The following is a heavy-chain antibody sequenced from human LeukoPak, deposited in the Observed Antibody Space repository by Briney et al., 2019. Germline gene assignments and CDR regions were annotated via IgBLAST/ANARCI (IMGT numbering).Heavy chain of an antibody. CDR1: GFTFSSYG. J-gene: IGHJ6*02. V-gene: IGHV3-33*01. CDR3: ARVGLLWFGELSSYGMDV. Sequence: GGSLRLSCAASGFTFSSYGMHWVRQAPGKGLEWVAVIWYDGSNKYYADSVKGRFTISRDNSKNTLYLQMNSLRAEDTAVYYCARVGLLWFGELSSYGMDVWGQGTTVTVSS. D-gene: IGHD3-10*01. CDR2: IWYDGSNK.